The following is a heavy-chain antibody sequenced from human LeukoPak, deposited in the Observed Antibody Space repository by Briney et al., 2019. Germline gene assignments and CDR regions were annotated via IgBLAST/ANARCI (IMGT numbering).Heavy chain of an antibody. CDR3: ARQNYDILTGYPEAFDI. CDR2: IYYSGTT. D-gene: IGHD3-9*01. J-gene: IGHJ3*02. V-gene: IGHV4-59*08. CDR1: GESISGFY. Sequence: PSETLSLTCTVSGESISGFYWNWIRQPPGKGLEWIGYIYYSGTTNYNPSLKSRVTISVDTSKNQFSLKLSSVTAADTAVYYCARQNYDILTGYPEAFDIWGQGTMVTVSS.